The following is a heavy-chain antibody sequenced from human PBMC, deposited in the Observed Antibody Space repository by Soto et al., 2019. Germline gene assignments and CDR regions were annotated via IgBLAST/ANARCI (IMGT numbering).Heavy chain of an antibody. J-gene: IGHJ4*02. CDR3: ARGGMVIITSATAFDY. V-gene: IGHV4-4*07. CDR2: IYASGST. Sequence: PSETLSLTCTVSGGSISTYYWSLIRQPAGKGLEWIGRIYASGSTNYNPSLKSRVTMSVATSKNQFSMKLSSVTAADTAAYYCARGGMVIITSATAFDYWGQGPLITVSS. CDR1: GGSISTYY. D-gene: IGHD3-9*01.